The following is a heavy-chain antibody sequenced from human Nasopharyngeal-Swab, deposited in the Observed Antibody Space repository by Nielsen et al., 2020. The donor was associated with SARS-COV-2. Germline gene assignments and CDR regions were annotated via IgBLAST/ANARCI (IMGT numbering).Heavy chain of an antibody. D-gene: IGHD2-21*02. CDR3: ASAGGGGDWH. Sequence: GGSLRLSCAASGFTFSSYGMHWVRQAPGKGLKWVALIWYDGSNKYYADSVKGRFTISRDNSKNTLYLQMNSLRAEDTAVYYCASAGGGGDWHWGQGTLVIVSS. V-gene: IGHV3-33*01. J-gene: IGHJ4*02. CDR2: IWYDGSNK. CDR1: GFTFSSYG.